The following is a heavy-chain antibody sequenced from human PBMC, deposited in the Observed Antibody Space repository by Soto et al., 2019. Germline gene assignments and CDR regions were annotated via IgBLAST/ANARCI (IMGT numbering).Heavy chain of an antibody. CDR2: INPNSGDT. D-gene: IGHD6-19*01. CDR3: ARREQWLENFDY. J-gene: IGHJ4*02. Sequence: QVQLVQSGAEVKKPGASVKVSCKTSGYTFTGYYIHWIRQAPGQGLEWMGWINPNSGDTNYSQDFQGRVTMTSDTSFTTAYVELTRLRSDDTAVYYCARREQWLENFDYWGQGTLVTDSS. CDR1: GYTFTGYY. V-gene: IGHV1-2*02.